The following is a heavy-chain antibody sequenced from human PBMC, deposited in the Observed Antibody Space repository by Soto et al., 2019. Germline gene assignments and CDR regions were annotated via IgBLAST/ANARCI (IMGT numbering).Heavy chain of an antibody. D-gene: IGHD3-10*01. CDR2: VYYSGTT. CDR1: GDSVTSADYY. Sequence: QVQLQESGPGLVKPSQTLSLTCTVSGDSVTSADYYWNWIRQTPGKGLEWIGHVYYSGTTDDHPSLKSRITISLDTSKNQFSLRLSSVTAADTAIYYCASRKSYYASGTDNWGQGTLVTVSS. V-gene: IGHV4-30-4*01. CDR3: ASRKSYYASGTDN. J-gene: IGHJ4*02.